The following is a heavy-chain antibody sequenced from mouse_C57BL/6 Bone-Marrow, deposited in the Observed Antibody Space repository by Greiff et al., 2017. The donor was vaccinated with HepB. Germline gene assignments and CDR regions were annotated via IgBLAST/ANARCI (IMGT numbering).Heavy chain of an antibody. Sequence: VKLQHPGAELVKPGASVKMSCKASGYTFTSYWITWVKQRPGQGLEWIGDIYPGSGSTNYNEKFKSKATLTVDTSSSTAYMQLSSLTSEDSAVYYCARRVTTVSYWYFDVWGTGTTVTVSS. CDR2: IYPGSGST. D-gene: IGHD1-1*01. V-gene: IGHV1-55*01. CDR3: ARRVTTVSYWYFDV. CDR1: GYTFTSYW. J-gene: IGHJ1*03.